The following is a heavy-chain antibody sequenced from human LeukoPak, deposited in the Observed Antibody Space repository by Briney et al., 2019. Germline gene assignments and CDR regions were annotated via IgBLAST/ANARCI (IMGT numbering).Heavy chain of an antibody. CDR3: ARGNYDFWSGYYTGGGKYYFDY. V-gene: IGHV4-4*07. CDR2: IYTSGST. CDR1: GGSISSYY. D-gene: IGHD3-3*01. Sequence: PSETLSLTCTVSGGSISSYYWSWIRQPAGKGLEWIGRIYTSGSTNYNPSLKSRVTMSVDTSKNQFSLKLSSVTAADTAVYYCARGNYDFWSGYYTGGGKYYFDYWGQGTLVTVSS. J-gene: IGHJ4*02.